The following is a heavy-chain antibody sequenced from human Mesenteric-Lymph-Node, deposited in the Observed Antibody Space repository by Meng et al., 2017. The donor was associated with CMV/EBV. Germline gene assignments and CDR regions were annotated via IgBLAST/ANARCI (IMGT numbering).Heavy chain of an antibody. J-gene: IGHJ4*02. D-gene: IGHD5/OR15-5a*01. V-gene: IGHV4-39*01. CDR3: ARPFPSIVSPRLDPFGD. Sequence: ERGHGQVKPSETLPLTCPVSGDSISSFYDWAVLRQPPGRGLEWIGSAHYSGRTYYGPSLRSRVTVSIDTSKNQFSLRLTSVTAADTALYYCARPFPSIVSPRLDPFGDWGQGTLVTVSS. CDR1: GDSISSFYD. CDR2: AHYSGRT.